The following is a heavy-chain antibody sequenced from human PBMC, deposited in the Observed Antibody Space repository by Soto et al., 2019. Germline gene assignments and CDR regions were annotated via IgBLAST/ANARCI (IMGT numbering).Heavy chain of an antibody. CDR2: IYYSGST. V-gene: IGHV4-59*01. CDR3: AREITNDFWSGPGGNWFDP. D-gene: IGHD3-3*01. J-gene: IGHJ5*02. CDR1: GGSFSGYY. Sequence: SETLSLTCAVYGGSFSGYYWSWIRQPPGKGLEWIGYIYYSGSTNYNPSLKSRVTISVDTSKNQFSLKLSSVTAADTAVYYCAREITNDFWSGPGGNWFDPWGQGTLVTVSS.